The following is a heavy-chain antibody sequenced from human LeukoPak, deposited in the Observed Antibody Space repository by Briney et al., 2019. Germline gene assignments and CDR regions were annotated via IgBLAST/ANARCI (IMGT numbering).Heavy chain of an antibody. Sequence: ASVKVSCKASGYTFTGYYMHWVRQPPGQGLEWVGWINPNSGGTNYAQKFQGRVTMNRDTSISTAYMELSRLRSDDTAVYYCARGGEVGFYYGMDVWGQGTTVTVSS. J-gene: IGHJ6*02. CDR1: GYTFTGYY. CDR2: INPNSGGT. V-gene: IGHV1-2*02. CDR3: ARGGEVGFYYGMDV. D-gene: IGHD3-16*01.